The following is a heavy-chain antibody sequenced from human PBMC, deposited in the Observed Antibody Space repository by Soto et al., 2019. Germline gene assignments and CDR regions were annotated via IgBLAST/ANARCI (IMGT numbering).Heavy chain of an antibody. J-gene: IGHJ5*02. Sequence: GGSLRLSCAASGFTVSSNYMSWVRQAPGKGLEWVSVIYSGGSTYYADSVKGRFTISRDNSKNTLYLQMNSLRAEDTAVYYCARESGTDYYDSSGYLWGWFDPWGQGTLVTVSS. CDR1: GFTVSSNY. CDR2: IYSGGST. V-gene: IGHV3-53*01. D-gene: IGHD3-22*01. CDR3: ARESGTDYYDSSGYLWGWFDP.